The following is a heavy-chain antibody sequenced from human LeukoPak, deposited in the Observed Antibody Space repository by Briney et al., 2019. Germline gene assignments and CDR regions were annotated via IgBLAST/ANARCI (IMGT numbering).Heavy chain of an antibody. CDR1: GFTFSDYW. V-gene: IGHV3-7*01. CDR2: IKQDESEN. CDR3: GRDRGGVGATIT. Sequence: GGSLRLSCAASGFTFSDYWMSWVRQAPGKGLEWVANIKQDESENYYVDSVKGRFTISRDNAKNSLYLQMNSLRAEDTAVYYCGRDRGGVGATITWGQGTPVIVSS. D-gene: IGHD1-26*01. J-gene: IGHJ4*02.